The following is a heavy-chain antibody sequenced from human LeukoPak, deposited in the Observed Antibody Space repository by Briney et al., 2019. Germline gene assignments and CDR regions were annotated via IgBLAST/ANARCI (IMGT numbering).Heavy chain of an antibody. CDR1: GFTFSSYN. D-gene: IGHD3-22*01. Sequence: GGSLRLSCAASGFTFSSYNMNWVHQAPGKGLEWVSSISSSSSYIYYADSVKGRFTISRDNAKNSLYLQMNSLRAEDTAVYYCARDLTYSSGYPGVLWGQGTLVTVSS. CDR2: ISSSSSYI. V-gene: IGHV3-21*01. CDR3: ARDLTYSSGYPGVL. J-gene: IGHJ4*02.